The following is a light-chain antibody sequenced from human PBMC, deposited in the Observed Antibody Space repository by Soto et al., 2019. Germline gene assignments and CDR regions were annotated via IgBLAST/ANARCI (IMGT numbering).Light chain of an antibody. CDR1: QNISRY. CDR3: QNSFFTPHT. J-gene: IGKJ1*01. CDR2: AAS. V-gene: IGKV1-39*01. Sequence: DIQMTQSPSSLSASVGDRVTISCRASQNISRYLNWYQHKPGTAPKLLIYAASNLQSGVPSRFSGSGFVTDFTLTISSLQPEESATFYCQNSFFTPHTFGQGTKVEIK.